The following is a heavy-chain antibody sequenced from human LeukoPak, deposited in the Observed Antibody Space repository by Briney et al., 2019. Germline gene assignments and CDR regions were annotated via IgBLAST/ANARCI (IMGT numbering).Heavy chain of an antibody. V-gene: IGHV1-69*04. CDR3: ARVKAYYYGSGSYDAFDI. J-gene: IGHJ3*02. Sequence: SVKVTCKASGGTFSSYAISWVRQAPGQGLEWMGRIIPILGIANYAQKFQGRVTITADKSTSTAYMELSSLRSEDTAVYYCARVKAYYYGSGSYDAFDIWGQGTMVTVSS. D-gene: IGHD3-10*01. CDR2: IIPILGIA. CDR1: GGTFSSYA.